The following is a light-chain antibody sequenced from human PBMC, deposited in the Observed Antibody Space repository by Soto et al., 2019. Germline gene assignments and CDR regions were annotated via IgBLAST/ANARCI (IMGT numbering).Light chain of an antibody. Sequence: QSVLTQPPSASGTPGQRVTISCSGSSSNIGSNYVYWYQQLPGTAPKLLIYSNNQRPSGVPDRFSGSKSGTSASLAISGLRSEDEADYYCAACDDSLSAVVFGGGTKLTVL. CDR2: SNN. CDR3: AACDDSLSAVV. V-gene: IGLV1-47*02. J-gene: IGLJ2*01. CDR1: SSNIGSNY.